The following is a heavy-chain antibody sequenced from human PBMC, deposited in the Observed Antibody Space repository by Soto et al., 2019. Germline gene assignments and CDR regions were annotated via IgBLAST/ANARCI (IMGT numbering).Heavy chain of an antibody. D-gene: IGHD1-7*01. CDR1: GGSISSSSW. J-gene: IGHJ4*02. CDR3: TTSHAGELNN. CDR2: IFESGAT. Sequence: QVQLQESGPGLVKPSVTLSLTCAFSGGSISSSSWWTWVRQSPGKGLEWIGEIFESGATNYHPSLKSRLTMSVDKSKNQFSLNLSSLTAADTAVYFCTTSHAGELNNWGQGTLVTVSS. V-gene: IGHV4-4*02.